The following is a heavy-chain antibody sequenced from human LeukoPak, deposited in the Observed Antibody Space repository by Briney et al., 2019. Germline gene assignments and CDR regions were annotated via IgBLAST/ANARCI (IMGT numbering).Heavy chain of an antibody. CDR2: IWYDGSNK. CDR1: GFTFSSYG. J-gene: IGHJ4*02. D-gene: IGHD3-22*01. CDR3: ARGRYYDSSGYYSVPFDY. V-gene: IGHV3-33*01. Sequence: GRSLRLSCAASGFTFSSYGMHWVRQAPGKGLEWVAVIWYDGSNKYYADSVKGRFTISRDNSKNTLYLQMNSLRAEDTAVYYCARGRYYDSSGYYSVPFDYWGQGTLVTVSS.